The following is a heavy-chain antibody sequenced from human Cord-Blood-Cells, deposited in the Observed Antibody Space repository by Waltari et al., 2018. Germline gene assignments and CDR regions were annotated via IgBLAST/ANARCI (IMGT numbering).Heavy chain of an antibody. J-gene: IGHJ4*02. Sequence: EVQLVESGGGLVQPGGSLRLSCAASGFTFSSYDMHWVRQATGKGLEWVSAIGTAGDTYYPGSVKGRFPISRENATNSLYRQMNSLRAGDTAVYYCARGLYGGNYYFDYWGQGTLVTVSS. CDR1: GFTFSSYD. CDR3: ARGLYGGNYYFDY. CDR2: IGTAGDT. V-gene: IGHV3-13*01. D-gene: IGHD4-17*01.